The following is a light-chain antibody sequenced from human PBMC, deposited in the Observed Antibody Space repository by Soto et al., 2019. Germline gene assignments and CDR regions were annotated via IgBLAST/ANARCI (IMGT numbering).Light chain of an antibody. CDR2: GAS. CDR3: QQYQSWPLT. V-gene: IGKV3-15*01. CDR1: QSVNND. J-gene: IGKJ4*01. Sequence: EIVLTQSPAPLSLSPGERATLSCRATQSVNNDYLAWYQQRPGLAPRLLIYGASARATGIPARFSGSGSETEFTLTISSLQSEDFAVYYCQQYQSWPLTFGGGTKVDI.